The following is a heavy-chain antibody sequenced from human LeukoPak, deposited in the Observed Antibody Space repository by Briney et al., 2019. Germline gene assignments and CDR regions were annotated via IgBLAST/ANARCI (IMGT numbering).Heavy chain of an antibody. CDR3: ARQDDSSGYYYPDY. J-gene: IGHJ4*02. Sequence: GESLQISCKGSGYSFTSYWIGWVRPMPGKGLEWMGIIYPGDSDTRYSPSFQGQVTISADKSISTAYLQWSSLKASDTAMYYCARQDDSSGYYYPDYWGQGTLVTVSS. D-gene: IGHD3-22*01. CDR2: IYPGDSDT. CDR1: GYSFTSYW. V-gene: IGHV5-51*01.